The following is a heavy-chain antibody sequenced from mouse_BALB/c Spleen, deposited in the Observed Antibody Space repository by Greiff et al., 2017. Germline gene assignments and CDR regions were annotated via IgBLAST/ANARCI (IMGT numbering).Heavy chain of an antibody. Sequence: LQQPGSELVRPGASVKLSCKASGYTFTSYWMHWVKQRPGQGLEWIGNIYPGSGSTNYDEKFKSKATLTVDTSSSTAYMQLSSLTSEDSAVYYCTRKGGGYDPYAMDYWGQGTSVTVSS. CDR3: TRKGGGYDPYAMDY. D-gene: IGHD2-2*01. CDR2: IYPGSGST. J-gene: IGHJ4*01. V-gene: IGHV1S22*01. CDR1: GYTFTSYW.